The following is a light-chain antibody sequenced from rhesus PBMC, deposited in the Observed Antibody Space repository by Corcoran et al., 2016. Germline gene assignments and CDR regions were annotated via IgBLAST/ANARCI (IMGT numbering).Light chain of an antibody. CDR3: CSYAGSYTFI. J-gene: IGLJ1*01. Sequence: QAALTQPRSVSGSPRQSVTSSCTGTSSDIGGYNYVSWYQQHPGTAPKLMIYEVSKRPSGVSDRFSGSKSGNTASLTISGLQAEDEADYYCCSYAGSYTFIFGAGTRLTVL. V-gene: IGLV2-32*01. CDR2: EVS. CDR1: SSDIGGYNY.